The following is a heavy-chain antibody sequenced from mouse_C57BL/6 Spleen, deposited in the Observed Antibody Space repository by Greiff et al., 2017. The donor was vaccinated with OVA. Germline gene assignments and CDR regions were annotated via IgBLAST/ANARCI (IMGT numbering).Heavy chain of an antibody. Sequence: EVKLVESGGGLVQPGGSMKLSCVASGFTFSNYWMNWVRQSPEKGLEWVAQIRLKSDNYATHYAESVKGRFTISRDDSKSSVYLQMNNLRAEDTGIYYCTGGVPFAYWGQGTLVTVSA. J-gene: IGHJ3*01. V-gene: IGHV6-3*01. CDR2: IRLKSDNYAT. CDR1: GFTFSNYW. D-gene: IGHD2-14*01. CDR3: TGGVPFAY.